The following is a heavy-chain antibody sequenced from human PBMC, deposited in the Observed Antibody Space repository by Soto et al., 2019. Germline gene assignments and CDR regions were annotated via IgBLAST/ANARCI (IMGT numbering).Heavy chain of an antibody. CDR3: AKDLCRYCSGGSCCPFDS. D-gene: IGHD2-15*01. J-gene: IGHJ4*02. CDR2: ISYDGSNK. CDR1: GFTFSSYG. Sequence: QVQLVESGGGVVQPGRSLRLSCAASGFTFSSYGMHWVRQAPGKGLEWVAVISYDGSNKYYADSVKGRFTISRDNSKNPLYLQMNRLRAEATAVYYCAKDLCRYCSGGSCCPFDSWGQGTLVTVSS. V-gene: IGHV3-30*18.